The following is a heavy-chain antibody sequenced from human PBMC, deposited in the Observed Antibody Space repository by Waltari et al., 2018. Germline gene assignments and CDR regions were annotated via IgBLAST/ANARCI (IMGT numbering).Heavy chain of an antibody. V-gene: IGHV1-69*01. Sequence: QVQLVQSGAEVKKPGSSVKVSCKASGGTFSSYALSWVRQAPGQGLEWMGGIIPIFGTANYAQKFQGRVTITADESTSTAYMELSSLRSEDTAVYYCARGSGGYSGYSSYYGMDVWGQGTTVTVSS. CDR2: IIPIFGTA. J-gene: IGHJ6*02. CDR3: ARGSGGYSGYSSYYGMDV. CDR1: GGTFSSYA. D-gene: IGHD5-12*01.